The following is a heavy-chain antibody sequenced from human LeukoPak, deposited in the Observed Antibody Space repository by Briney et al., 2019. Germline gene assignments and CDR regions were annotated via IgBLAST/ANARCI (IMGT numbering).Heavy chain of an antibody. CDR3: ARAHYYDSRGILYYFDY. Sequence: SETLSLTCTVSGGSLGSGGYYWSWIRQHPGKGLEWIGYIYYSGSTYYNPSLKSRVTISVDTSKNQFSLKLSSVTAADTAVYYCARAHYYDSRGILYYFDYWGQGTLVTVSS. J-gene: IGHJ4*02. D-gene: IGHD3-22*01. CDR2: IYYSGST. V-gene: IGHV4-31*03. CDR1: GGSLGSGGYY.